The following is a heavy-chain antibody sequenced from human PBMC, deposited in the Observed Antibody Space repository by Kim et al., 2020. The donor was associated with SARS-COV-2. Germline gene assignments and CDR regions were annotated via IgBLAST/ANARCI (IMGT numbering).Heavy chain of an antibody. CDR2: ISSSSSYI. D-gene: IGHD4-4*01. V-gene: IGHV3-21*01. CDR1: GFTFSSYS. J-gene: IGHJ6*02. CDR3: ARVRDDSRETEAWDV. Sequence: GGSLRLSCAASGFTFSSYSMNWVRQAPGKGLEWVSSISSSSSYIYYADSVKGRFTISRDNAKNSLYLQMNSPRAEDTAVYYCARVRDDSRETEAWDVWGQGTTVTVSS.